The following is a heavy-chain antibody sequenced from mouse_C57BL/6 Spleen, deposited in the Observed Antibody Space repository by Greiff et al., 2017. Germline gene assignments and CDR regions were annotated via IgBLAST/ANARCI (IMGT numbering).Heavy chain of an antibody. CDR2: FYPGSGSI. CDR1: GYTFTEYT. J-gene: IGHJ1*03. CDR3: ARHGIYYYGSSYGWYFDV. D-gene: IGHD1-1*01. V-gene: IGHV1-62-2*01. Sequence: QVQLQQSGAELVKPGASVKLSCKASGYTFTEYTIHWVKQRSGQGLEWIGWFYPGSGSIKYNEKVKDKATLTADKSSSTVYMELSRLTSEDSAVYFCARHGIYYYGSSYGWYFDVWGTGTTVTVSS.